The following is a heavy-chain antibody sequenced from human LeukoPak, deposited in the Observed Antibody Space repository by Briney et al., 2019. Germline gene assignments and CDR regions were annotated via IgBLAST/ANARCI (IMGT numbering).Heavy chain of an antibody. CDR1: GFTFTNYG. V-gene: IGHV3-30*02. Sequence: GGSLRLSCAASGFTFTNYGMHCVRQAPGNGLEWVAFIGYDGSNKYYADSVKGRFTVSRDKSKNTLYLQMNSLRTEDTAVYYCAKGLYYKDRSGYPAWGQGTLVTISS. J-gene: IGHJ5*02. CDR2: IGYDGSNK. CDR3: AKGLYYKDRSGYPA. D-gene: IGHD3-22*01.